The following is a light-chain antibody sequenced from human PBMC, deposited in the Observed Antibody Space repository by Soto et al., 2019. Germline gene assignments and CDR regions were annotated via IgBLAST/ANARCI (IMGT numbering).Light chain of an antibody. CDR2: DAS. CDR3: QQYNTFWT. Sequence: AIQMTQSPSSLSASVGDRVTITCRASQGVRDDLAWYQQKPGKAPKLLIYDASSLESGVPSRVSGSGSGTEFTLTISSLQPDDFATYYCQQYNTFWTFGPGTKVDIK. V-gene: IGKV1-13*02. J-gene: IGKJ1*01. CDR1: QGVRDD.